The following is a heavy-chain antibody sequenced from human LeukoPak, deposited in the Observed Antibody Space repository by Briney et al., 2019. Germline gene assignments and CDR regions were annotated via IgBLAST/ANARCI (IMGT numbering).Heavy chain of an antibody. D-gene: IGHD2-21*02. J-gene: IGHJ4*02. Sequence: SETLSLTCTVSGGSISSSSYYWGWIRQPPGKGLEWIGSIYYSGSTYYNPSLKSRVTISVDTSKNQFSLKLSSVTAADTAVYYCARGKCGGDCYGLDYWGQGTLVTVSS. CDR1: GGSISSSSYY. CDR3: ARGKCGGDCYGLDY. CDR2: IYYSGST. V-gene: IGHV4-39*01.